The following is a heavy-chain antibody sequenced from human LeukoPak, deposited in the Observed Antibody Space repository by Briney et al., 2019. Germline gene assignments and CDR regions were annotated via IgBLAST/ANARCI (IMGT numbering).Heavy chain of an antibody. J-gene: IGHJ5*02. CDR2: INPNSGGT. Sequence: ASVKVSCKASGYTFSGYYMHWVRQAPGQGLEWMGWINPNSGGTKYAQKFQGRVTMTRDTSISTGYMEVSRLRSDDTAVYYCARAGVMEGSEDEHNWCDLWGQGTLVTVSS. V-gene: IGHV1-2*02. CDR3: ARAGVMEGSEDEHNWCDL. CDR1: GYTFSGYY. D-gene: IGHD2-15*01.